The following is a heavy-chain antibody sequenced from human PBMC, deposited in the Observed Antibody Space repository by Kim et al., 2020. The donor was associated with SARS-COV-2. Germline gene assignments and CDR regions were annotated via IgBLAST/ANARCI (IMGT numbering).Heavy chain of an antibody. J-gene: IGHJ2*01. D-gene: IGHD7-27*01. CDR3: ARDLSGAHWDFDL. V-gene: IGHV1-69*01. Sequence: NYAQKFEDRVTITADESTNTAYMELSSLGPDDTAVYYCARDLSGAHWDFDLWGRGTLVTVSS.